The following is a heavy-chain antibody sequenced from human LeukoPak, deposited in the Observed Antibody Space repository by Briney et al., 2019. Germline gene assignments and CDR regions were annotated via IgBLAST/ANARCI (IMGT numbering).Heavy chain of an antibody. V-gene: IGHV4-38-2*02. D-gene: IGHD1-26*01. CDR2: IYYSGST. CDR3: ARGASYSGSYRFDY. CDR1: GYSISSGYY. Sequence: SETLSLTCTVSGYSISSGYYWGWIRQPPGKGLEWIGSIYYSGSTYYNPSLKSRVTISVDTSKNQFSLKLSSVTAADTAVYYCARGASYSGSYRFDYWGQGTLVTVSS. J-gene: IGHJ4*02.